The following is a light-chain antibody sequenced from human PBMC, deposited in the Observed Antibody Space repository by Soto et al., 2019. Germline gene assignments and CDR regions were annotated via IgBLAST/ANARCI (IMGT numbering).Light chain of an antibody. J-gene: IGKJ1*01. CDR2: GTS. V-gene: IGKV3D-15*03. Sequence: EIVMTQSPATLSVSPGEGATLFCRASETISSKLAWYQQRPGQAPRLLIYGTSIRASGIPARFSGSGSGTEFTLTISVLQSDDFAVYYCQQYNNWPPWTFGQGTKVEIK. CDR3: QQYNNWPPWT. CDR1: ETISSK.